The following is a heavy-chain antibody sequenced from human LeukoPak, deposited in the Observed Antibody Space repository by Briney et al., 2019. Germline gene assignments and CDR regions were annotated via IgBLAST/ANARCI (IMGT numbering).Heavy chain of an antibody. CDR1: GFTFSTYA. J-gene: IGHJ4*02. CDR2: IGGGGPTT. V-gene: IGHV3-23*01. Sequence: GSLRLSCAASGFTFSTYAMNWVRQAPAKGLEWVSTIGGGGPTTDYADSVKDRFTISRDNSKNTLYLQMNSLRAEDTAVYFCARGFLGGTDQYFDSWGQGTLVTVSS. CDR3: ARGFLGGTDQYFDS. D-gene: IGHD6-19*01.